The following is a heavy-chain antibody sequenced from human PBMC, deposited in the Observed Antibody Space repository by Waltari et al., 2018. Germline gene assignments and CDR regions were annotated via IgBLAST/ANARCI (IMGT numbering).Heavy chain of an antibody. CDR2: IYNSGST. J-gene: IGHJ4*02. CDR3: ARYGGYSYGSPFDY. CDR1: GYSISSGYY. V-gene: IGHV4-38-2*01. D-gene: IGHD5-18*01. Sequence: QVQLQESGPGLVKPSETLSLTCAVSGYSISSGYYWGWIRQPPGKGLEWIGSIYNSGSTYYSPSLKSRVTISVDTSKNQFSLKLSSVTAADTAVYYCARYGGYSYGSPFDYWGQGTLVTVSS.